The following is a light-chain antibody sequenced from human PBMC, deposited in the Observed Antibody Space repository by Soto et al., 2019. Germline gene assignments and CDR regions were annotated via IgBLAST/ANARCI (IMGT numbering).Light chain of an antibody. V-gene: IGKV3-20*01. Sequence: ENVLTQSPGTLSLSPGERATLSCRATQSVTSRYFAWYQQKPGQAPRLLIYGVSSRATDIPDRFSGSGSGTDFTLTISRLEPEDFVVYYCQQYYSYPPTFGPGTKVDIK. CDR2: GVS. CDR1: QSVTSRY. CDR3: QQYYSYPPT. J-gene: IGKJ3*01.